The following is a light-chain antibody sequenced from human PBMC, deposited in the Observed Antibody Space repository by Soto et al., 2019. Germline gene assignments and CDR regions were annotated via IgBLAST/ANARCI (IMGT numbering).Light chain of an antibody. Sequence: EIVLTQSPATLSLSPGERATLSCRASQSVSSSALAWYQQKPGQAPRPPIFGASSRATGIPDRFSGRGSGTDFTLTISRLEPEEFAVDYCQQYAGPNTFGQGPKVDI. CDR2: GAS. V-gene: IGKV3-20*01. CDR3: QQYAGPNT. CDR1: QSVSSSA. J-gene: IGKJ1*01.